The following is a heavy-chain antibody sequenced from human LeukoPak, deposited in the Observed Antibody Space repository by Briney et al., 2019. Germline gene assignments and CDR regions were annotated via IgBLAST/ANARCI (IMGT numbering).Heavy chain of an antibody. CDR3: ARGAEYDSWSDHYRVDYFDY. CDR1: GFTFSSHW. CDR2: IKQEGSEK. Sequence: GGSLRLSCAASGFTFSSHWMSWVRQAPGKGLEWVANIKQEGSEKYYVDSVKGRFTISRDNAKNSLYLQMNSLGAEDTAVYYCARGAEYDSWSDHYRVDYFDYWGQGTLVTVSS. J-gene: IGHJ4*02. D-gene: IGHD3-3*01. V-gene: IGHV3-7*01.